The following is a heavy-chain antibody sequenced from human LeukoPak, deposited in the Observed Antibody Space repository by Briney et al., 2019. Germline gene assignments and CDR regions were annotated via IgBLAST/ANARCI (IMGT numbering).Heavy chain of an antibody. CDR3: ARDGYCSSTSCYRAIRGFDP. J-gene: IGHJ5*02. V-gene: IGHV4-34*01. CDR2: INHSGST. CDR1: GRSFSDYY. D-gene: IGHD2-2*03. Sequence: SETLSLTCAVYGRSFSDYYWSWIRQTPGKGLEWIGEINHSGSTNYNPSLKSRVTISVDTSKNQFSLKLSSVTAADTAVYYCARDGYCSSTSCYRAIRGFDPWGQGTLVTVSS.